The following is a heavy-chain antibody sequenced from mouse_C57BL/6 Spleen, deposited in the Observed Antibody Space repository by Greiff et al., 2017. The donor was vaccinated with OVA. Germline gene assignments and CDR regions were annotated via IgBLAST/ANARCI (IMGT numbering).Heavy chain of an antibody. V-gene: IGHV5-9*01. Sequence: EVQVVESGGGLVKPGGSLKLSCAASGFTFSSYTMSWVRPTPEKRLEWVATISGGGGNTYYPDSVKGRFTISRDNAKNTLYLQMSSLRSEDTALYYCAREDGTTWFAYWGQGTLVTVSA. J-gene: IGHJ3*01. CDR3: AREDGTTWFAY. D-gene: IGHD4-1*01. CDR1: GFTFSSYT. CDR2: ISGGGGNT.